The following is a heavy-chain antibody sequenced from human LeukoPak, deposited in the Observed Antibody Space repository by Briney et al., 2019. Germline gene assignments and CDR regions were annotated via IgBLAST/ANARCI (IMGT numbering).Heavy chain of an antibody. CDR1: GGSFSGYY. J-gene: IGHJ4*02. CDR2: INHSGST. D-gene: IGHD5-18*01. V-gene: IGHV4-34*01. CDR3: ARAHPVQRYSYRAPSFDY. Sequence: SETLSLTCAVYGGSFSGYYWSWIRQPPGKGLEWIGEINHSGSTNYNPSLKSRVTISVDTSKNQFSLKLSSVTAADTTVYYCARAHPVQRYSYRAPSFDYWGQGTLVTVSS.